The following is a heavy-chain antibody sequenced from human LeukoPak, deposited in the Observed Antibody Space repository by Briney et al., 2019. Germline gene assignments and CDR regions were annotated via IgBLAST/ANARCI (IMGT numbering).Heavy chain of an antibody. J-gene: IGHJ4*02. CDR3: ARAIASYGDSAY. D-gene: IGHD5-18*01. CDR1: GFTFSSFS. CDR2: ISSTSSAI. V-gene: IGHV3-48*04. Sequence: GGSLRLSCAASGFTFSSFSMNWVRQAPGKGLEWLSYISSTSSAIYYADSLKGRFTISRDNAKNSLYLQMNSLRAEDTAVYYCARAIASYGDSAYWGQGTLVIVSS.